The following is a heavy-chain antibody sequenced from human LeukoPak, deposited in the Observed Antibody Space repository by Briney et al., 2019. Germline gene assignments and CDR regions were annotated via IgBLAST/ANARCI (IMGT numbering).Heavy chain of an antibody. D-gene: IGHD3-22*01. CDR1: GGSISSYY. Sequence: PSETLSLTCTVSGGSISSYYWSWIRQPPGKGLEWIGYISYSGSTNYNPSLRSRGTISVDTSKKQFSLKLSSVTAADTAVYYCARSGDYYDSSGYFSWTFDIWGQGTMVTVSS. CDR3: ARSGDYYDSSGYFSWTFDI. V-gene: IGHV4-59*01. CDR2: ISYSGST. J-gene: IGHJ3*02.